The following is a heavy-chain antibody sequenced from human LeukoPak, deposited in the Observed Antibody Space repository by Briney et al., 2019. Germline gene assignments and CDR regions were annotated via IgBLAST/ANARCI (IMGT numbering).Heavy chain of an antibody. CDR2: IRYDGSNK. Sequence: GGSLRLSCAASGFTFSSYGMHWVRQAPGKGLEWVAFIRYDGSNKYYADSVKGRFTISRDNSKKTLYLQMNSLRAEDTAVYYCAKDPDYYGSGDNWFDPWGQGTLVTVAS. V-gene: IGHV3-30*02. CDR1: GFTFSSYG. D-gene: IGHD3-10*01. J-gene: IGHJ5*02. CDR3: AKDPDYYGSGDNWFDP.